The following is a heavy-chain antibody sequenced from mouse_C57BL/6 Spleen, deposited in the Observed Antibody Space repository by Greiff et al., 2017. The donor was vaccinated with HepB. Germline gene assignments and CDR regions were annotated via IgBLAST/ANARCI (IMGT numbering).Heavy chain of an antibody. CDR2: IHPNSGST. J-gene: IGHJ3*01. CDR3: ARQGDRQFAYFAY. V-gene: IGHV1-64*01. CDR1: GYTFTSYW. Sequence: QVQLQQPGAELVKPGASVKLSCKASGYTFTSYWMHWVKQRPGQGLEWIGMIHPNSGSTNYNEKFKSKATLTVDKSSSTAYMQLSSLTAEDSAVYYCARQGDRQFAYFAYWGQGTLVTVSA.